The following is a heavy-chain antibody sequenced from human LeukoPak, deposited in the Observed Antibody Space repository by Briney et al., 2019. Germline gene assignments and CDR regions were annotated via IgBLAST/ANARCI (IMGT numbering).Heavy chain of an antibody. V-gene: IGHV3-48*01. D-gene: IGHD3-16*01. CDR3: ARDLAYALFDY. CDR2: ISSSSDFI. Sequence: GGSLRLSCAASGFTFSSYRMNWVRQAPGKGLEGVSYISSSSDFIYYADSVKGRFTISRDNAKNSLYLQMNSLRAEDTAVYFCARDLAYALFDYWGQGTLVTVSS. CDR1: GFTFSSYR. J-gene: IGHJ4*02.